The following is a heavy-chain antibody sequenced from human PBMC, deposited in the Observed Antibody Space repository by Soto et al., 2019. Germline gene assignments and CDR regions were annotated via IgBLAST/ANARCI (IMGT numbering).Heavy chain of an antibody. CDR2: ISSGSTTI. Sequence: EVQLVESGGDLVQPGGSLRLSCAASGFTFSTYSMNWVRLAPGKGLEWISYISSGSTTIYYADAVRGRFTISRDNAKNPLYLQMNSLRAEDTAVYYCAREPYCSGGSCYSFSREYYYYMDVWGKGTTVTVSS. CDR1: GFTFSTYS. D-gene: IGHD2-15*01. CDR3: AREPYCSGGSCYSFSREYYYYMDV. V-gene: IGHV3-48*01. J-gene: IGHJ6*03.